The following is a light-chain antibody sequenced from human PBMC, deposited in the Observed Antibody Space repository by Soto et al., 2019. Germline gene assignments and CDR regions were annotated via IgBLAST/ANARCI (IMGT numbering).Light chain of an antibody. V-gene: IGLV1-44*01. CDR2: SNN. J-gene: IGLJ2*01. CDR3: AAWDDSLNGVV. Sequence: QSVLTQPPSASGTPGQRVTISCSGSSSNIGSKTVNWYQQVPGTAPKLHIYSNNQRPSGVPDRFSGSKSGTSVSLAISGLQSEDEADYYCAAWDDSLNGVVFGGGTKLTVL. CDR1: SSNIGSKT.